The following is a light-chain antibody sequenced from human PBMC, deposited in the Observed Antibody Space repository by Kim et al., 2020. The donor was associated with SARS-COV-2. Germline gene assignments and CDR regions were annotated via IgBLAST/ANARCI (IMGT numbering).Light chain of an antibody. V-gene: IGKV2-28*01. CDR3: MQALETPHT. J-gene: IGKJ4*01. Sequence: AMTQSPLTLSVTPGEPASIFCRSAESLLDSKGHSHLDWYLQRPGQSPQLLIYLASARASGVPDRFSGSGSGTDFTLKISGVEADDVGVYFCMQALETPHTFGGGTKVDIK. CDR1: ESLLDSKGHSH. CDR2: LAS.